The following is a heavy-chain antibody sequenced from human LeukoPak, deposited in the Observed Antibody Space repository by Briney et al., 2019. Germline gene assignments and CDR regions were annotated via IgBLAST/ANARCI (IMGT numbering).Heavy chain of an antibody. Sequence: SETLSLTCTVSGGSMSTYYWSWIRQAPGKGLEWIGYVYHSGTTNYNPSLKSRVSISADTSKNHFSLRLRSVTAADTAAYFCARHGGTNAYFDHWGQGMVVTVAS. CDR1: GGSMSTYY. J-gene: IGHJ4*02. CDR2: VYHSGTT. V-gene: IGHV4-59*08. D-gene: IGHD1-26*01. CDR3: ARHGGTNAYFDH.